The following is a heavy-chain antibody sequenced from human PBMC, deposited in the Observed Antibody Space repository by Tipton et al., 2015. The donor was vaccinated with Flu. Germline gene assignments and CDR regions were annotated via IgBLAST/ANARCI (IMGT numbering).Heavy chain of an antibody. Sequence: TLSLTCTVSGGSISSYYWSWIRQPPGKGPEWIGYIYYSGSTNYNPSLKSRVTISVDTSKNQFSLKLSSVTAADTAVYYCARLSRVRDFWSGHPWAFDIWGQGTMVTVSS. CDR3: ARLSRVRDFWSGHPWAFDI. CDR1: GGSISSYY. V-gene: IGHV4-59*08. J-gene: IGHJ3*02. D-gene: IGHD3-3*01. CDR2: IYYSGST.